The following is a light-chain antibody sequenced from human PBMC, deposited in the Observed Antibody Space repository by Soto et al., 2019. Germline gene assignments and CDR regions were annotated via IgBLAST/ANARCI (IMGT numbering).Light chain of an antibody. V-gene: IGKV3-11*01. J-gene: IGKJ5*01. Sequence: DILLTQSPATLSLSPGERATLSCRASQSFSGYLAWYQQKPGQAPRLLIYDASKEATGIPARFSGRGSGTDFTLTISSLEPEDFAVYYCQQRSNWPPVITFGQGTRLEIK. CDR3: QQRSNWPPVIT. CDR2: DAS. CDR1: QSFSGY.